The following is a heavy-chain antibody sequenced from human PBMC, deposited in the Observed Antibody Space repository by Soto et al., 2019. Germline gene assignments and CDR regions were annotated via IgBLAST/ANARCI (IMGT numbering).Heavy chain of an antibody. D-gene: IGHD6-13*01. J-gene: IGHJ5*02. CDR1: GDSVSSNSSA. CDR2: TYYRSKWYN. CDR3: VRTPASGTLDP. Sequence: SQTLSLPCAISGDSVSSNSSACNCIRQSPSRGLEWLGRTYYRSKWYNDYAVSVKSRITINPDTSKNQFSLQLNSVTPEDTAVYYCVRTPASGTLDPWGQGTLVTVSS. V-gene: IGHV6-1*01.